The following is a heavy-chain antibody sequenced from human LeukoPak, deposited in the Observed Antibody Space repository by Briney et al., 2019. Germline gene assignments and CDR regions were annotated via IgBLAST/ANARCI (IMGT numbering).Heavy chain of an antibody. CDR3: ARGVVSHYYYYYYMDV. Sequence: PSETLSLTCTDSGGSISSYYWSWIRQPPGKGLEWIGYIYYSGSTNYNPSLKSRVTISVDTSKNQFSLKLSSVTAADTAVYYCARGVVSHYYYYYYMDVWGKGTTVTVSS. CDR2: IYYSGST. J-gene: IGHJ6*03. D-gene: IGHD3-3*01. CDR1: GGSISSYY. V-gene: IGHV4-59*01.